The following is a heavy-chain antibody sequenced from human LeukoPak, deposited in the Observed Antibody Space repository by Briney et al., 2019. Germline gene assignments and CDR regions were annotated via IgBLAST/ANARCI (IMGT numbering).Heavy chain of an antibody. V-gene: IGHV4-34*01. CDR1: GGSFSGYY. CDR2: INHSGST. CDR3: ARGCFRGYYYYYMDV. D-gene: IGHD2-15*01. J-gene: IGHJ6*03. Sequence: SETLSLTCAVYGGSFSGYYWSWIRQPPGKGLEWIGEINHSGSTNHNPSLKSRVTISVDTSKNQFSLKLSSVTAADTAVYYCARGCFRGYYYYYMDVWGKGTTVTVSS.